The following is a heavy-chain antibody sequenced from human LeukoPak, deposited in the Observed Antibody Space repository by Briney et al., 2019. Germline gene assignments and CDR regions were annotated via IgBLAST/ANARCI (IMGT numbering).Heavy chain of an antibody. V-gene: IGHV1-18*01. Sequence: GASVKVSCKASGYTFTSYAMNWVRQAPGQGLEWMGWISAYNGNTNYAQKLQGRVTMTTDTSTSTAYMELRSLRSDDTAVYYCARDSLTGTTGDWFDPWGQGTLVTVSS. J-gene: IGHJ5*02. D-gene: IGHD1-7*01. CDR3: ARDSLTGTTGDWFDP. CDR1: GYTFTSYA. CDR2: ISAYNGNT.